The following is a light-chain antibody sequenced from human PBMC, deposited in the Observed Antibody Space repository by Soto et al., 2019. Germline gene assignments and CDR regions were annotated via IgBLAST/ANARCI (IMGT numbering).Light chain of an antibody. CDR2: DAS. CDR1: LSVSNY. Sequence: EIVLTQSPATLYSSPGERATPSCRASLSVSNYLDWYQQKPCQSPRLLVYDASNRATGIPARFSGSGSGTDFTLTISRLEPEDFAVYYWQQRSNWPPLTFGGGTRVEIK. CDR3: QQRSNWPPLT. V-gene: IGKV3-11*01. J-gene: IGKJ4*01.